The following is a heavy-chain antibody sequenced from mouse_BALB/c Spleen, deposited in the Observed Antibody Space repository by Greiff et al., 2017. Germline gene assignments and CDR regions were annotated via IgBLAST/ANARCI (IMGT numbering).Heavy chain of an antibody. Sequence: EVKLVESGGGLVKPGGSLKLSFAASGFTFSDYYMYWVRQTPEKRLEWVATISDGGSYTYYPDSVKGRFTISRDNAKNNLYLQMSSLKSEDTAMYYCARDEGNSWFAYWGQGTLVTVSA. V-gene: IGHV5-4*02. CDR2: ISDGGSYT. J-gene: IGHJ3*01. D-gene: IGHD2-1*01. CDR3: ARDEGNSWFAY. CDR1: GFTFSDYY.